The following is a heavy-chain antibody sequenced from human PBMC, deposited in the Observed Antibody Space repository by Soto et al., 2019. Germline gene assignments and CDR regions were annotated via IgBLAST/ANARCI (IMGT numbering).Heavy chain of an antibody. CDR1: GGTFSSYA. V-gene: IGHV1-69*06. D-gene: IGHD3-3*01. J-gene: IGHJ1*01. CDR3: ARSPNYDFWSGDYLAEYFQH. CDR2: IIPIFGTA. Sequence: QVQLVQSGAEMKKPGSSVKVSCKASGGTFSSYAISWVRQAPGQGLEWMGGIIPIFGTANYAQKFQGRVTITADKSTSTAYMELSSLRSEDTAVYYCARSPNYDFWSGDYLAEYFQHWGQGTLVTVSS.